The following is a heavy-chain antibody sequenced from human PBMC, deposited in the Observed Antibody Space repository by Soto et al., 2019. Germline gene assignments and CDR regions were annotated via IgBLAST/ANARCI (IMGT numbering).Heavy chain of an antibody. CDR2: IWYDGSNK. V-gene: IGHV3-33*01. CDR1: GFTFSSYG. D-gene: IGHD3-10*01. J-gene: IGHJ4*02. CDR3: AREDGSGRAE. Sequence: QVQLVESGGGVVQPGRSLRLSCAASGFTFSSYGMHWVRQAPGKGLEWVAVIWYDGSNKYYADSVKGRFTISRDNSKKTLYLKMNSLRAEYTSVYYCAREDGSGRAEWGQGTLVTVSS.